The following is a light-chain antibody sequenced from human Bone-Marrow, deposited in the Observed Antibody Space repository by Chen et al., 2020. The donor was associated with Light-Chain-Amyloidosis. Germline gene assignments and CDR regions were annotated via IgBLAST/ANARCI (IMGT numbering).Light chain of an antibody. V-gene: IGLV3-25*03. CDR2: KDT. CDR3: QSADSSGTYDVI. CDR1: DLPTKY. Sequence: SYELTQPPSVSVSPGQTARITCSGDDLPTKYAYWYQQKPGQAPVLVIHKDTERPLGISERFSGSSSGTTATLTISGVQAEAEADYHCQSADSSGTYDVIFGGGTKLTVL. J-gene: IGLJ2*01.